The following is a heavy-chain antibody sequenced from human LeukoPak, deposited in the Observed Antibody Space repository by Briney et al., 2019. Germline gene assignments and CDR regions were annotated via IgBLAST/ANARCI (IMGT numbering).Heavy chain of an antibody. CDR3: ARGSSNYPHYFDY. D-gene: IGHD2-2*01. Sequence: ASVKVSCKASGYTFTGYAMHWVRQAPGQRLEWMGWINAGNGNTKYSQKFQGRVTITRDTSASTAYMELSSLRSEDTVVYYCARGSSNYPHYFDYWGQGTLVTVSS. J-gene: IGHJ4*02. V-gene: IGHV1-3*01. CDR2: INAGNGNT. CDR1: GYTFTGYA.